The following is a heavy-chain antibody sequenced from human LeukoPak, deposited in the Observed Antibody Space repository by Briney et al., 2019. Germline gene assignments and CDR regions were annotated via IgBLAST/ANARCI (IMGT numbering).Heavy chain of an antibody. V-gene: IGHV1-24*01. CDR1: GYTLTELS. CDR3: ATKRMNYYDSSGYYAFDI. J-gene: IGHJ3*02. Sequence: ASVKVSCKVYGYTLTELSMHWVRQAPGKGLEWMGSFDPEDGETIYAQKFQGRVTMTEDTSTDTAYMELSSLRSEDTAVYYCATKRMNYYDSSGYYAFDIWGQGTMVSVSS. D-gene: IGHD3-22*01. CDR2: FDPEDGET.